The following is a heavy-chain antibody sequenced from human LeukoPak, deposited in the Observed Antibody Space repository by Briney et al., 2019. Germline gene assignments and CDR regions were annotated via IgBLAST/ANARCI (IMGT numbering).Heavy chain of an antibody. Sequence: MASETLPLTCTVSGGSISSGGYYWSWIRQPPGKGLEWIGYIYYSGSTYYNPSLKSRVTISVDTSKNQFSLKLSSVTAADTAVYYCARDYSGLDYWGQGTLVTVSS. D-gene: IGHD6-19*01. J-gene: IGHJ4*02. V-gene: IGHV4-31*03. CDR3: ARDYSGLDY. CDR1: GGSISSGGYY. CDR2: IYYSGST.